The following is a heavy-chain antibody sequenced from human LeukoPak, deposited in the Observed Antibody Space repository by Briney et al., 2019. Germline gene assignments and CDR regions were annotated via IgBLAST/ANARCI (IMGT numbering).Heavy chain of an antibody. V-gene: IGHV5-51*01. CDR3: PRHGHYCGDGTCYRRGFFDS. CDR2: IYPGDSDT. J-gene: IGHJ4*02. CDR1: GYSFTGSW. D-gene: IGHD2-15*01. Sequence: GESLNISCKTSGYSFTGSWIGWVRQLPGKGLEWLGVIYPGDSDTEYSPSFQGKVTISVDKSINTAYLQLSSLKASDSAMYYCPRHGHYCGDGTCYRRGFFDSWGQGTLVTVSS.